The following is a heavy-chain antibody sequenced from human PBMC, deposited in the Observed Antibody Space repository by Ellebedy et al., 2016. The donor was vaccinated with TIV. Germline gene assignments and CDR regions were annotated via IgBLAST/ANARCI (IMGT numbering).Heavy chain of an antibody. CDR1: GFTVSSNY. V-gene: IGHV3-66*01. CDR2: IYSGGST. Sequence: GESLKISCAASGFTVSSNYMSWVRQAPGKGLEWVSVIYSGGSTYYADSVKGRFTISRDNSKNTLYLQMNSLRAEDTAVYYCALTRYSSGWGAFDIWGQGTMVTVSS. CDR3: ALTRYSSGWGAFDI. D-gene: IGHD6-19*01. J-gene: IGHJ3*02.